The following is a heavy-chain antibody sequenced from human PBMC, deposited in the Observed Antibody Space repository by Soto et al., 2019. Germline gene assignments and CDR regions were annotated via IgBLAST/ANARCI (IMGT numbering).Heavy chain of an antibody. CDR1: GYTFTSYY. J-gene: IGHJ5*02. Sequence: QVQLVQSGAEVKKPGASVKVSCKASGYTFTSYYMHWVRQPPGQGLEWMGIFNPSGGSTSYAQKFQGRVTMTRDTSTSTVYMELSSLRSEDTAVYYCARDQATALNWFDPWGQGTLVTVSS. V-gene: IGHV1-46*01. CDR2: FNPSGGST. CDR3: ARDQATALNWFDP. D-gene: IGHD5-12*01.